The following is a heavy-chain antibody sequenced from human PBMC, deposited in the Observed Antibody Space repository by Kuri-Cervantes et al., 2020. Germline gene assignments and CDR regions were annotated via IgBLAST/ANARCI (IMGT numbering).Heavy chain of an antibody. CDR1: GFTFSSYW. V-gene: IGHV3-74*01. J-gene: IGHJ1*01. CDR3: AKDPYGDYANSGYFQH. Sequence: GGSLRLSCAATGFTFSSYWMHWVRQAPGKGLMWVSRINTDGTTINYADSVKGRFTISRDNAKNSLYLQMNSLRAEDTALYYCAKDPYGDYANSGYFQHWGQGTLVTVSS. D-gene: IGHD4-17*01. CDR2: INTDGTTI.